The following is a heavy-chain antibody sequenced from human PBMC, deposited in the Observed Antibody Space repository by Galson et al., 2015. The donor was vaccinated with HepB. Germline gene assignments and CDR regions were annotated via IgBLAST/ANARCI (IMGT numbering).Heavy chain of an antibody. V-gene: IGHV3-64D*06. D-gene: IGHD2-21*02. CDR2: ISSNGGST. J-gene: IGHJ4*02. CDR3: VKDAFAVVTALGYFDY. Sequence: SLRLSCAASGFTFSSYAMHWVRQAPGKGLEYVSAISSNGGSTYYADSVKGRFTISRDNSKNTLYLQMSSLRAEDTAVYYCVKDAFAVVTALGYFDYWGQGTLVTVSS. CDR1: GFTFSSYA.